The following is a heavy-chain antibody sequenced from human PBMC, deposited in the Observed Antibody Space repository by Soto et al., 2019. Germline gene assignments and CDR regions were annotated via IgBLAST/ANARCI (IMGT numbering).Heavy chain of an antibody. CDR3: ARILFGRSVAGGYFYMDV. V-gene: IGHV2-26*01. J-gene: IGHJ6*03. CDR1: GFSLSIGKVG. CDR2: IFSNDEK. D-gene: IGHD6-19*01. Sequence: SGPTLVNPTETLTLTCTVSGFSLSIGKVGVSWIRQPPGKALEWLAHIFSNDEKSYRTSLKSRLTISEDTSKSQVVLTMTNVDPVDTATYYCARILFGRSVAGGYFYMDVWGKGTTVTVSS.